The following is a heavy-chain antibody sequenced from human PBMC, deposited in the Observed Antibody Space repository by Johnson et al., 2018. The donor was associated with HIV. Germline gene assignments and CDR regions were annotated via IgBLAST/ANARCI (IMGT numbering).Heavy chain of an antibody. CDR1: GFTFGSYG. CDR2: ISYDGSNK. D-gene: IGHD6-13*01. J-gene: IGHJ3*02. V-gene: IGHV3-30*03. CDR3: ARGSIAAAGWGAFDI. Sequence: QMQLVESGGGVVQPGRSLRLSCAASGFTFGSYGIHWVRQAPGKWLEWVAVISYDGSNKYYADSVKGRFTIFRDNSKNTLYLQMNSLRAGDTAVYYCARGSIAAAGWGAFDIWGQGTVVTVSS.